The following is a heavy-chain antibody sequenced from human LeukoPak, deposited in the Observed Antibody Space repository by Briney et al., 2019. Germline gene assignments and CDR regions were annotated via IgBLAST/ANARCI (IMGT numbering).Heavy chain of an antibody. Sequence: ESGPTLVNPTQTLTLTCTFSGFSLSTIGVGVGWIRQPPGKALEWLALIYWDDDKRYSPSLETRLTINKDTSKNQVVLTMTNMDPVDTATYYCAHIGQGSAYLALDYWGQGTLVTVSS. CDR3: AHIGQGSAYLALDY. CDR1: GFSLSTIGVG. CDR2: IYWDDDK. V-gene: IGHV2-5*02. J-gene: IGHJ4*02. D-gene: IGHD3-22*01.